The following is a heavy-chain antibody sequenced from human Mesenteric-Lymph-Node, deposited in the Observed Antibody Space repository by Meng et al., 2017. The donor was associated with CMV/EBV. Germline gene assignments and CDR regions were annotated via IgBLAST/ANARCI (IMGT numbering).Heavy chain of an antibody. Sequence: QVQLVQSGAAVKKPGGSVKVSCKASGYSFTGCSIHWVRQAPGQGLEWMGRISPNTGDTIYEENFQGRVTMTRDTSINTAYMELSSLTSDDTAVYYCGRGQQTFDPWGQGTLVTVSS. J-gene: IGHJ5*02. D-gene: IGHD1-1*01. CDR3: GRGQQTFDP. CDR1: GYSFTGCS. CDR2: ISPNTGDT. V-gene: IGHV1-2*06.